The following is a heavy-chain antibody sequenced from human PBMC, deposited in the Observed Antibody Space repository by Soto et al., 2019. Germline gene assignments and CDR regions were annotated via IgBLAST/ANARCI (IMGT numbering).Heavy chain of an antibody. V-gene: IGHV3-23*01. CDR2: ISTSGGST. Sequence: EVQLLESGGGLVQPGGSLRLSCAASGFTFSNYAMSWVRQAPGKGLEWVSTISTSGGSTYSADSVKGRFTISRDNSKNTLYLQMNSLRAEDTAVYYCARDGLGAYGSDDFDYWGQRNLVTVSS. CDR3: ARDGLGAYGSDDFDY. D-gene: IGHD3-10*01. J-gene: IGHJ4*02. CDR1: GFTFSNYA.